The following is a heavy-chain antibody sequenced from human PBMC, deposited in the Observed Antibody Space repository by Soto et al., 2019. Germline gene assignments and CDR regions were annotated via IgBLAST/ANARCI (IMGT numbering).Heavy chain of an antibody. D-gene: IGHD6-6*01. CDR1: GLTVSRTQ. CDR3: ARAREPEYSSSIFFGY. V-gene: IGHV3-53*01. Sequence: PGGSLRLSCAVSGLTVSRTQMSWVRQAPGKGLQWVSVIYSAGSTYYANAVKGRFTISRDISENKILHELNGLTVDDTAVYYCARAREPEYSSSIFFGYWGRGTVVTVSS. J-gene: IGHJ4*01. CDR2: IYSAGST.